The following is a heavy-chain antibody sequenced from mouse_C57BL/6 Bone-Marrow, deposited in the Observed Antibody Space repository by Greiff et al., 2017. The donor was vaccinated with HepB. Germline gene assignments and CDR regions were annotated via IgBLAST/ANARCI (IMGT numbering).Heavy chain of an antibody. J-gene: IGHJ3*01. CDR2: ISYDGSN. CDR1: GYSITSGYY. Sequence: EVKLQESGPGLVKPSQSLSLTCSVPGYSITSGYYWNWIRQFPGNKLEWMGYISYDGSNNYNPSLKNRISITRDTSKNQFFLKLNSVTTEDTATYFCAREGDWFAYWGQGTLVTVSA. V-gene: IGHV3-6*01. CDR3: AREGDWFAY.